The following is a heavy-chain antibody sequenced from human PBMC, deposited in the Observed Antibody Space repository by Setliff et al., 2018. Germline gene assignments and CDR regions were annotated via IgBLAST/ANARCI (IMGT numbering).Heavy chain of an antibody. J-gene: IGHJ4*01. CDR3: ARADGFDLDH. CDR1: GYTFSDYY. V-gene: IGHV1-69-2*01. Sequence: VASVKVSCKVSGYTFSDYYIHWVQQAPGKGLEWVGRIDPEDGKTIYSEKFEARVTINADTSIDASYMELSSLRSDDTATYYCARADGFDLDHWGHGTLVTVSS. CDR2: IDPEDGKT. D-gene: IGHD5-12*01.